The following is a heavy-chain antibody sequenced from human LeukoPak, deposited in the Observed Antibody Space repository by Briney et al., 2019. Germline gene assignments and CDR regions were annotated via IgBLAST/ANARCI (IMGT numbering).Heavy chain of an antibody. Sequence: GESLKISCKGSGYSFTSYWIGWVRQMPGKGLEWMGIIYPGDSDTRYSPSFQGQVTISADKSISTAYLQWSSLKASDTAMYYCARLGGYCSGGSCYRRAYFQHWGQGTLDTVSS. J-gene: IGHJ1*01. CDR2: IYPGDSDT. CDR1: GYSFTSYW. V-gene: IGHV5-51*01. CDR3: ARLGGYCSGGSCYRRAYFQH. D-gene: IGHD2-15*01.